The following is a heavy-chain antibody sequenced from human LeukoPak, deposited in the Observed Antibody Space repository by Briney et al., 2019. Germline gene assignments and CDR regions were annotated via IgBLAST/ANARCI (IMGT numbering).Heavy chain of an antibody. D-gene: IGHD5-12*01. CDR1: GFTFSSYA. V-gene: IGHV3-30*04. CDR3: ASSKWLRLPSEV. CDR2: ISYDGSNK. Sequence: GGSLRLSCAASGFTFSSYAMHWVRQAPGKGLEWVAVISYDGSNKYYADSVKGRFTISRDNSKSTLYLQMNSLRAEDTAVYYCASSKWLRLPSEVWGQGTLVTVSS. J-gene: IGHJ4*02.